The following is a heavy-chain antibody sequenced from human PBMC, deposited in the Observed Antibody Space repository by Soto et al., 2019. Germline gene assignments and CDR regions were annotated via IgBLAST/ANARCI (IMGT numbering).Heavy chain of an antibody. Sequence: SETLSLTCTVSGDSISSSSYYWGWIRQPPGKGLEWIGSIYYSGTTYYNPSLKSRVTISVDTSKNQFSLKLSSVTAADTAVYYCARHRGYYDILTGYYTELNFDYWGQGTLVTVSS. CDR1: GDSISSSSYY. V-gene: IGHV4-39*01. CDR2: IYYSGTT. D-gene: IGHD3-9*01. J-gene: IGHJ4*02. CDR3: ARHRGYYDILTGYYTELNFDY.